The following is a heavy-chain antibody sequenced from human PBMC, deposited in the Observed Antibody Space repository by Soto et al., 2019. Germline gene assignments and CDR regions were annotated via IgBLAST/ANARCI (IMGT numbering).Heavy chain of an antibody. CDR1: GYTFTGYD. CDR2: INPNSGGT. Sequence: ASVKVSCKASGYTFTGYDMHWVRQAPGQGLEWMGWINPNSGGTNYAQQLQGWVTMTRDTSLSPAYMELSRLRSDDTAVYYCARVSTEGAFDIWGQGTMVTVSS. V-gene: IGHV1-2*04. J-gene: IGHJ3*02. D-gene: IGHD4-17*01. CDR3: ARVSTEGAFDI.